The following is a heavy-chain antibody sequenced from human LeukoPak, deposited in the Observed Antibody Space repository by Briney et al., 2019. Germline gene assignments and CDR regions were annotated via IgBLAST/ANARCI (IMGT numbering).Heavy chain of an antibody. V-gene: IGHV1-46*01. Sequence: ASVKVSCKASGYTFTSYYMHWVRQAPGQGLEWMGIINPSGGSTSYAQKFQGRVTMTRDTSTSTVYMELSSLRSDDTAVYYCARDGYSSSWPQGPDYWGQGTLVTVSS. J-gene: IGHJ4*02. D-gene: IGHD6-13*01. CDR1: GYTFTSYY. CDR3: ARDGYSSSWPQGPDY. CDR2: INPSGGST.